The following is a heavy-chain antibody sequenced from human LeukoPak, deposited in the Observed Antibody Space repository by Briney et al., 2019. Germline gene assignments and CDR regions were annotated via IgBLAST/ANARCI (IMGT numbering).Heavy chain of an antibody. Sequence: PGGSLRLSCAASGFTFSSYSMNWVRQAPGKGLEWVSYISSSSSTIYYADSVKGRFTISRDNAKNSLYLQMNSLRVEDTAVYYCAKGGAVAVNDFWGQGTLVTVSS. CDR3: AKGGAVAVNDF. CDR2: ISSSSSTI. J-gene: IGHJ4*02. V-gene: IGHV3-48*01. D-gene: IGHD6-19*01. CDR1: GFTFSSYS.